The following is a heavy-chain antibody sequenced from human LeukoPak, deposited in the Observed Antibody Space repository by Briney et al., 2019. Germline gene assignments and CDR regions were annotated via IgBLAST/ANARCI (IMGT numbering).Heavy chain of an antibody. CDR1: GFTFSSYG. Sequence: GGSLRLSCAASGFTFSSYGMHWVRQAPGKGLEWVAVISYDGSNKYYADSVKGRFTISRDNSKNTLYLQMNSLRAEDTAVYYCAKDLDDILTGYYSTFDYWGQGTLVTVSS. CDR3: AKDLDDILTGYYSTFDY. V-gene: IGHV3-30*18. CDR2: ISYDGSNK. J-gene: IGHJ4*02. D-gene: IGHD3-9*01.